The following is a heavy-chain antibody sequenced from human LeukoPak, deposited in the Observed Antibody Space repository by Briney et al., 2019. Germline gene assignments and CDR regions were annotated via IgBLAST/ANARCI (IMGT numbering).Heavy chain of an antibody. CDR2: INHSGST. V-gene: IGHV4-38-2*02. Sequence: SETLSLTCTVSGYSISSGYYWGWIRQPPGKGLEWIGEINHSGSTNYNPSLKSRVTISVDTSKNQFSLKLSSVTAADTAVYYCASAPSYGSGSYYRALGYWGQGTLVTVSS. CDR1: GYSISSGYY. D-gene: IGHD3-10*01. J-gene: IGHJ4*02. CDR3: ASAPSYGSGSYYRALGY.